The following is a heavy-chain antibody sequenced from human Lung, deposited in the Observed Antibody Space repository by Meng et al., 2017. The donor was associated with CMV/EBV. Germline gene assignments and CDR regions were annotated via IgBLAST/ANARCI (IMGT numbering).Heavy chain of an antibody. Sequence: ESXKISXAASGFTFSSYSMNWVRQAPGKGLEWVSSISSSSSYIYYADSVKGRFTISRDNAKNSLYLQMNSLRAEDTAVYYCARGGLIAARNDYWGRETLVTVSS. V-gene: IGHV3-21*01. D-gene: IGHD6-6*01. CDR1: GFTFSSYS. J-gene: IGHJ4*02. CDR2: ISSSSSYI. CDR3: ARGGLIAARNDY.